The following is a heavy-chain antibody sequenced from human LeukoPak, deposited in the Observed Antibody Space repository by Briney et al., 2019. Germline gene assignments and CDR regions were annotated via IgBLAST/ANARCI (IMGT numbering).Heavy chain of an antibody. Sequence: PGGSLRLSCAASGFTFSSYWMHWVRQAPGKGLVWVSRINSDGSSTSYGDSVKGRFTISRDNAKNTLYLQMNSLRAEDTAVYYCARAGLPAAIDYWGQGTLVTVSS. J-gene: IGHJ4*02. CDR2: INSDGSST. V-gene: IGHV3-74*01. CDR1: GFTFSSYW. CDR3: ARAGLPAAIDY. D-gene: IGHD2-2*01.